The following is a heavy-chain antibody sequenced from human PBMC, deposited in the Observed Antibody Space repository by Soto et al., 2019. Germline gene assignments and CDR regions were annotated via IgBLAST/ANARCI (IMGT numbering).Heavy chain of an antibody. J-gene: IGHJ4*02. CDR1: GYTLTELS. Sequence: ASVNVSCKVSGYTLTELSMHWVRQAPGKGLEWMGGFDPEDGETIYAQKFQGRVTMTEDTSTDTAYMELSSLRSEDTAVYYCATAVTKSDSGYWPEFDYWGQGTLVTVSS. CDR2: FDPEDGET. D-gene: IGHD3-22*01. V-gene: IGHV1-24*01. CDR3: ATAVTKSDSGYWPEFDY.